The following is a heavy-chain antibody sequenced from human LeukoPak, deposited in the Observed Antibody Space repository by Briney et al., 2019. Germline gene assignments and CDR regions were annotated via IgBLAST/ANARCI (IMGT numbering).Heavy chain of an antibody. CDR2: ISYDGSNK. CDR3: APSTYSGSPPFDY. J-gene: IGHJ4*02. V-gene: IGHV3-30*04. CDR1: GFTFSSYA. Sequence: PGGSLRLSCAASGFTFSSYAMHWVRQAPGKGLEWVAVISYDGSNKYYADSVKGRFTISRDNSKNTLYLQMNSLRGDDTAVYYCAPSTYSGSPPFDYWGQGTLVTVSS. D-gene: IGHD1-26*01.